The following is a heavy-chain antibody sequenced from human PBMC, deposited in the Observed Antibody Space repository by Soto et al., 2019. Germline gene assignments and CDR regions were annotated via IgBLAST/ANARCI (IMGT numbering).Heavy chain of an antibody. CDR3: ARHGHGMDV. CDR1: GGSFSSGSYQ. J-gene: IGHJ6*02. Sequence: PSETLSLTCAGSGGSFSSGSYQWTWIRQPPGKGLEWIGYIHVSGSTNDNPSLKGRVTMSIDTSKNQFSLKLSSVTAADTAVYYCARHGHGMDVWGQGTKVTVSS. CDR2: IHVSGST. V-gene: IGHV4-61*01.